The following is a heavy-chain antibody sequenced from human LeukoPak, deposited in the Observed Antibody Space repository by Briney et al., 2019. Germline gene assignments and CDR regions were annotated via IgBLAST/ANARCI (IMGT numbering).Heavy chain of an antibody. V-gene: IGHV3-74*01. Sequence: GGSLRLSCAGSGFTFSSYWMHWVRQAPGKGLVWVSRINSDGSSISYADSVKGRFTISRDNAKNTLYLQMNSLRAEDTAVYYCARTVNYAFDYWGREPWSPSPQ. CDR1: GFTFSSYW. CDR2: INSDGSSI. CDR3: ARTVNYAFDY. J-gene: IGHJ4*02. D-gene: IGHD1-7*01.